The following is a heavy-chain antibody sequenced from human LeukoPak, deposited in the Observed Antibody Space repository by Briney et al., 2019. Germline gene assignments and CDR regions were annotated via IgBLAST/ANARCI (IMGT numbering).Heavy chain of an antibody. CDR2: ISAYNGNT. Sequence: ASVKVSCKASGYTFTRYGISWVRQAPGQGLEWMGWISAYNGNTKYAQSLQGRVVMTTDTSTSTAYMELRSLRSDDTAVYYCARYCGGDCSNAFDIWGQGTMVTVSS. J-gene: IGHJ3*02. V-gene: IGHV1-18*01. D-gene: IGHD2-21*02. CDR3: ARYCGGDCSNAFDI. CDR1: GYTFTRYG.